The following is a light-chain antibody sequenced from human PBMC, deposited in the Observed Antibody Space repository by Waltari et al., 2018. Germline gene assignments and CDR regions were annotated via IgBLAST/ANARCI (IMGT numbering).Light chain of an antibody. Sequence: QSVLTQPPSVPGAPGQRVTISCTGSSSNIGAGYDVHWYQQLPGTAPKLLIYANTNRPSGVPDRFSGSKSGTSASLAITGLQAEDEADYYCQSHDSSHYVFGTGTKVTVL. CDR2: ANT. CDR3: QSHDSSHYV. J-gene: IGLJ1*01. V-gene: IGLV1-40*01. CDR1: SSNIGAGYD.